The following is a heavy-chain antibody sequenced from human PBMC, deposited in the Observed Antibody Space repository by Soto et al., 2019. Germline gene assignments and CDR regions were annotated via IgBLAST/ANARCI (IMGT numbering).Heavy chain of an antibody. CDR2: IYYSGSA. D-gene: IGHD3-9*01. V-gene: IGHV4-61*01. Sequence: SETLSLTCTVSGDSVTSVSDYWSWIRQPPGKGLEWIGYIYYSGSADYNPSLGSRVTISIDTSKNQFSLKLSSVTAADTAVYYCARATGYAAYYYYGMDVWGQGTTVTVSS. CDR1: GDSVTSVSDY. J-gene: IGHJ6*02. CDR3: ARATGYAAYYYYGMDV.